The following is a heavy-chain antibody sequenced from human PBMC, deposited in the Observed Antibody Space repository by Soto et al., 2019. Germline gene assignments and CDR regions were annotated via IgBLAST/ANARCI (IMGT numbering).Heavy chain of an antibody. CDR2: IMRSLGIA. D-gene: IGHD5-18*01. CDR3: ARGGANRAYSYGHHFDN. J-gene: IGHJ4*02. CDR1: GGTFRSYT. V-gene: IGHV1-69*02. Sequence: SVTVSCKASGGTFRSYTISWVRQGPGQGLEWKGRIMRSLGIATHAQKFQGRVTITADKSPSTPDMELSSLRSEDTAVYYRARGGANRAYSYGHHFDNCGRGTLVTVSS.